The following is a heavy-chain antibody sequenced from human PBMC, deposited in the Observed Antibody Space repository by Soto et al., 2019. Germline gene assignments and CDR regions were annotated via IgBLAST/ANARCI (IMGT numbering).Heavy chain of an antibody. CDR2: IYNSGST. Sequence: QVQLQESGPGLVKPSQTLSLTCTVSGGSISNGDYYWSWIRQHPGKGLEWIGYIYNSGSTYYNPSLKSRVSIAVDTSNNQFSLKLRSVTAADTAVYYCATDLLSGDYESYYYYGMDVWGQGTTVTVSS. CDR3: ATDLLSGDYESYYYYGMDV. CDR1: GGSISNGDYY. D-gene: IGHD4-17*01. V-gene: IGHV4-31*03. J-gene: IGHJ6*02.